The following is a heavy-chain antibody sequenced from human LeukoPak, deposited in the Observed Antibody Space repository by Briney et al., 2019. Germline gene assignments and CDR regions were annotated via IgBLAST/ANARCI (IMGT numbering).Heavy chain of an antibody. Sequence: PGGSLRLSCAASGFTFSSYWMSWVRQAPGKGLEWVSAIGGGDRGTHYADSVKGRFTISRDNSKNTLYLQMNSLRADDTAIYYCARGTVSPPAEVWGKGTTVTVSS. CDR1: GFTFSSYW. J-gene: IGHJ6*04. D-gene: IGHD4-23*01. V-gene: IGHV3-23*01. CDR2: IGGGDRGT. CDR3: ARGTVSPPAEV.